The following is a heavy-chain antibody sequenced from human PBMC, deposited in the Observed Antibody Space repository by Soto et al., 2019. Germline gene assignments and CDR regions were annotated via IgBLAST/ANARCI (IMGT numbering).Heavy chain of an antibody. CDR2: IYWDDDK. CDR1: GFSLSTSGVG. Sequence: SGPTLVKPTQTLTLTCTFSGFSLSTSGVGVGWIRQPPGKALEWLALIYWDDDKRYSPSLKGRLTITKDTSKNQVVLTMTNMDPVDTATYYCAHTPGGIAVAEGNWFDPWGQGTLVTVSS. D-gene: IGHD6-19*01. J-gene: IGHJ5*02. V-gene: IGHV2-5*02. CDR3: AHTPGGIAVAEGNWFDP.